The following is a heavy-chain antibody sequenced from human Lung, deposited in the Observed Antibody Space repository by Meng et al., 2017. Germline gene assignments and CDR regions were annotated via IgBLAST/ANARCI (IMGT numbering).Heavy chain of an antibody. CDR1: GFTFNTYA. CDR3: ARDKPPNDV. Sequence: QVELVGSGGGVVQPGGSLRRSCAASGFTFNTYAMHWVRQAPGKGLEWVSLMSFDGAQIYYSDSVRGRFTISRDNSKNTLYLQMNSLRAEDTAVYYCARDKPPNDVWGRGTLVTVSS. J-gene: IGHJ2*01. CDR2: MSFDGAQI. V-gene: IGHV3-30*01.